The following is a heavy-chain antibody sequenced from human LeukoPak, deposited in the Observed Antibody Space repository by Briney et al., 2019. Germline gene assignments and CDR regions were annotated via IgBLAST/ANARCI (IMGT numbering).Heavy chain of an antibody. CDR3: ARARGSIVVVPAAPFDY. CDR1: GFTFSSYE. CDR2: IGSSGSTI. V-gene: IGHV3-48*03. Sequence: GGSLRLSCAASGFTFSSYEMNWVRQAPGKGLEWVSYIGSSGSTIYYADAVKGRFTISRDNAKNSLYLQMNSLRAEDTAVYYCARARGSIVVVPAAPFDYWGQGTLVTVSS. J-gene: IGHJ4*02. D-gene: IGHD2-2*01.